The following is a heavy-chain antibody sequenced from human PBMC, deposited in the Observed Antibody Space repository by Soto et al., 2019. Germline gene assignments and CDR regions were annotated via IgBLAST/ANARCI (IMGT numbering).Heavy chain of an antibody. CDR2: IDPSDSYT. D-gene: IGHD3-3*01. CDR3: ARPGSDYDFYGMDV. CDR1: GYSFTSYW. V-gene: IGHV5-10-1*01. J-gene: IGHJ6*02. Sequence: GESLKISCKGSGYSFTSYWISWVRQMPGKGLEWMGRIDPSDSYTNYSPSFQGHVTISADKSIGTAYLQWSSLKASDTAMYYCARPGSDYDFYGMDVWGQGTTVTVSS.